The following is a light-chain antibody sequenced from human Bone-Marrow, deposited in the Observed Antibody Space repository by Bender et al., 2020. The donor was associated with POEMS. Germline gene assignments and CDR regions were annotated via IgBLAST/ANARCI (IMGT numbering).Light chain of an antibody. Sequence: SYELTQPPSVSVSPGQTASITCSGDKLGDKYACWYQQKPGQAPVLVVYDDSDRPSGIPERFSGSNSGNTATLTIIRVAAGDEADDYCHVWDSGTASFGGGTKLTVL. CDR3: HVWDSGTAS. V-gene: IGLV3-1*01. CDR1: KLGDKY. CDR2: DDS. J-gene: IGLJ2*01.